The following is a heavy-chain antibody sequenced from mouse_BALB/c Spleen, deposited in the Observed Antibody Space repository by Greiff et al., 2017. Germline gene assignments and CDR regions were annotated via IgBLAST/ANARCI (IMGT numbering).Heavy chain of an antibody. Sequence: QVQLQQSGAELAKPGASVKMSCKASGYTFTSYWMHWVKQRPGQGLEWIGYINPSTGYTEYNQKFKDKATLTADKSSSTAYMQLSSLTSEDSAVYYCARKGIFRYNYAMDYWGQGTSVTVSS. CDR2: INPSTGYT. J-gene: IGHJ4*01. D-gene: IGHD2-14*01. CDR3: ARKGIFRYNYAMDY. V-gene: IGHV1-7*01. CDR1: GYTFTSYW.